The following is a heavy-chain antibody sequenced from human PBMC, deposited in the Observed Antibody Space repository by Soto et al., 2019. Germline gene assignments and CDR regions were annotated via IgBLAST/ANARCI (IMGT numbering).Heavy chain of an antibody. Sequence: QVQLQESGPGLVKPSGTLSLTCAVSGGSISSSNWWTWVRQSPGKGLEWIGEIYHTGSTNYNASLKSRDTISVDKATNQFSLNLTSVTAADTAVYYCAKKSSPGWYFDLWGRGTQVTVSS. CDR3: AKKSSPGWYFDL. D-gene: IGHD6-6*01. J-gene: IGHJ2*01. CDR1: GGSISSSNW. CDR2: IYHTGST. V-gene: IGHV4-4*02.